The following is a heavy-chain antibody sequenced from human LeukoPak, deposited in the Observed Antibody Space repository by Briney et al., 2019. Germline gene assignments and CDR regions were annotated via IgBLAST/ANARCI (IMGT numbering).Heavy chain of an antibody. V-gene: IGHV1-46*01. Sequence: ASVRVSCKASGYIFTSYNIYWVRQAPGQGLEWMGIINPSGGSTNYAQKFQGRVTMTRDTSTSTVYMELSSLRSEDTAVYYCARFAVHRRITVAGQFGLDYWGQGTLVSLSS. CDR1: GYIFTSYN. CDR3: ARFAVHRRITVAGQFGLDY. D-gene: IGHD6-19*01. CDR2: INPSGGST. J-gene: IGHJ4*02.